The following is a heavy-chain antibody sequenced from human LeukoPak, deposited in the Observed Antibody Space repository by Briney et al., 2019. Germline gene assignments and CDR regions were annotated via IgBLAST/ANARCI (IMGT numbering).Heavy chain of an antibody. CDR2: ISYDGSNK. CDR1: GFTFSSYG. J-gene: IGHJ3*02. D-gene: IGHD5-18*01. CDR3: AKVATVMDYGAFDI. Sequence: GGSLRLSCAASGFTFSSYGMHWVRQAPGKGLEWVAVISYDGSNKDYADSVKGRFTISRDNSKNTLYLQMNSLRAEDTAVYYCAKVATVMDYGAFDIWGQGTMVTVSS. V-gene: IGHV3-30*18.